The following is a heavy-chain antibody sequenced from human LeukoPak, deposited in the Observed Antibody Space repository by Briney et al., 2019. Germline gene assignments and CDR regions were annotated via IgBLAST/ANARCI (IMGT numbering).Heavy chain of an antibody. CDR2: INHSGST. Sequence: SETLSLTCAVYGGSFSCYYWGWIRQPPGKGLGWIGEINHSGSTNYNPSLKSRVTISVDTSKNQFSLKLSSVTAADTAVYYCARRWLAAYFQHWGQGTLVTVSS. V-gene: IGHV4-34*01. J-gene: IGHJ1*01. CDR3: ARRWLAAYFQH. D-gene: IGHD6-19*01. CDR1: GGSFSCYY.